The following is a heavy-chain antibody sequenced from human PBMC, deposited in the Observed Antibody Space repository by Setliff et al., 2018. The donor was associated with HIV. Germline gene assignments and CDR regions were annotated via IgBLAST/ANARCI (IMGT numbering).Heavy chain of an antibody. Sequence: PSETLSLTCAVYGGSFSGYYWSWIRQPPGKGLEWIGEINHSGSTNYNMSLWSRVTISLDASRNQFSLELISVTAADTAVYYCAGGPGTTSIDYWAQGTLGTVSS. D-gene: IGHD1-26*01. CDR3: AGGPGTTSIDY. CDR2: INHSGST. J-gene: IGHJ4*02. CDR1: GGSFSGYY. V-gene: IGHV4-34*01.